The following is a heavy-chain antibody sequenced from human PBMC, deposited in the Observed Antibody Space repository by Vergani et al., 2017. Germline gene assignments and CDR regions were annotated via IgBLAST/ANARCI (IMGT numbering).Heavy chain of an antibody. CDR1: GYTFTSYD. D-gene: IGHD3-10*01. J-gene: IGHJ6*03. Sequence: QVQLVQSGAEVKKPGASVKVSCKASGYTFTSYDINWVRQATGQGLEWMGWMNPNSGNTGYAQKFQGRVTMARNTSTSKAYMGLSSLRSEDTAVEYWASGGDDYDGSGSYPYYMDGWGKGTTVTVSS. CDR2: MNPNSGNT. CDR3: ASGGDDYDGSGSYPYYMDG. V-gene: IGHV1-8*01.